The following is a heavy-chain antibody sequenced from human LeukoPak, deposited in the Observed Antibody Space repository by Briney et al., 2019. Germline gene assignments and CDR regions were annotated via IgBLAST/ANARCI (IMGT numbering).Heavy chain of an antibody. CDR2: IYSGGST. CDR1: GFTVSSNY. Sequence: GGSLRLSCAASGFTVSSNYMSWVRQAPGKGLERVSVIYSGGSTYYADSVKGRFTISRDNSKNTLYLQMNSLRAEDTAVYYCARRIAAEYDYWGQGTLVTVSS. J-gene: IGHJ4*02. V-gene: IGHV3-66*02. CDR3: ARRIAAEYDY. D-gene: IGHD6-13*01.